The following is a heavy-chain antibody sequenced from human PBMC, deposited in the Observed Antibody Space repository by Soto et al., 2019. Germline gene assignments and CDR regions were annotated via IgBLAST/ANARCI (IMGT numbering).Heavy chain of an antibody. V-gene: IGHV4-39*01. CDR2: IYYSGST. CDR3: ARLDNWNNPGFDY. CDR1: GGSISSSSYY. J-gene: IGHJ4*02. D-gene: IGHD1-20*01. Sequence: SETLSLTCTVSGGSISSSSYYWDWIRQPPGKGLEWIGSIYYSGSTYYNPSLKSRVTISVDTSKNQFFLKLSSVTAADTAVYYCARLDNWNNPGFDYWGQGTLVTVSS.